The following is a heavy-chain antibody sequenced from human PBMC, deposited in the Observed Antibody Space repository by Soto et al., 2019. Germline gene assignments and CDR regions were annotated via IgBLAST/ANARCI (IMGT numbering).Heavy chain of an antibody. CDR1: GGSISSGGYS. Sequence: SETLSLTCAVSGGSISSGGYSWSWIWQPPGKGLEWIGYIYHSGSTYYNPSLKSRVTISVDRSKNQFSLKLSSVTAADTAVYYCARRYCSGGSCYSGSFSWFDPWGQGTLVTVSS. J-gene: IGHJ5*02. V-gene: IGHV4-30-2*01. CDR3: ARRYCSGGSCYSGSFSWFDP. CDR2: IYHSGST. D-gene: IGHD2-15*01.